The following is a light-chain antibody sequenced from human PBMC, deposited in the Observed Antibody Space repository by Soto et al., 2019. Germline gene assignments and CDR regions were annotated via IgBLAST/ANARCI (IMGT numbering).Light chain of an antibody. J-gene: IGKJ1*01. CDR1: QSVSSN. CDR2: GAS. CDR3: QHYDWSLTWT. V-gene: IGKV3-15*01. Sequence: EIVMTQSPATLSVSPGERATLSCRASQSVSSNLAWYQQKPGQAPRLLIYGASTRATGIPARFSGSGSGTEFTLTISSLQSEDFAVYYCQHYDWSLTWTFGPGTKVEVK.